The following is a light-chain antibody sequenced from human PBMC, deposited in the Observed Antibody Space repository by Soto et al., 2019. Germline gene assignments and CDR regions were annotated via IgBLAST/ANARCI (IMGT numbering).Light chain of an antibody. J-gene: IGLJ3*02. Sequence: QPVLTQPPSASGSPGQSVTISCTGTSSDVGGYNYVSWYQQHPGKAPKLIIYAVSKRPSGVPDRFSGSKSGNTASLTVSGLQAEDEADYYCSSYAGSNNLVFGGGTKLTVL. CDR2: AVS. V-gene: IGLV2-8*01. CDR3: SSYAGSNNLV. CDR1: SSDVGGYNY.